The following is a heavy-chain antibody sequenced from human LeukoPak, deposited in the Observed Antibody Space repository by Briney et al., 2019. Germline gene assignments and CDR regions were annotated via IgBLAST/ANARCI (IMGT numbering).Heavy chain of an antibody. CDR1: GFTFPRHG. Sequence: GGSLRLSCAASGFTFPRHGINWVRQAPGKGLEGVSGISPSGSILYYADSVKGRFTISRDNSKNTVSLQMNSLRAEDTALYYCARDLDWGAFDAWGQGTLVTVSS. J-gene: IGHJ5*02. D-gene: IGHD3-9*01. V-gene: IGHV3-23*01. CDR3: ARDLDWGAFDA. CDR2: ISPSGSIL.